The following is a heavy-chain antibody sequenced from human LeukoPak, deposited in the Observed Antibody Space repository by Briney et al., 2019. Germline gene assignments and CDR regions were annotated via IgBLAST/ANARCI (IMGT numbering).Heavy chain of an antibody. Sequence: GGSLRLSCAASGFTFSSYAMSWVRQAPGKGLEWVSVIYSGGSTYYADSVKGRFTISRDNSKNTLYLQMNSLRAEDTAVYYCARDHRYYYDSTGAFDIWGQGTMVTVSS. V-gene: IGHV3-53*01. CDR3: ARDHRYYYDSTGAFDI. J-gene: IGHJ3*02. D-gene: IGHD3-22*01. CDR1: GFTFSSYA. CDR2: IYSGGST.